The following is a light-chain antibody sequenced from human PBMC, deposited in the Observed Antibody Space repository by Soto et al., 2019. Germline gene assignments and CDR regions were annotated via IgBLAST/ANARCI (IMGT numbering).Light chain of an antibody. Sequence: IVLTQSPGTLSLSAGERATLSCRASQSVSSSYLAWYQQKPGQAPRLLIYGASSRATGIPDRFSGSGSGTDFTLTISRLETEDFAVYYCQQYGSSPLATFGQGTRLEIK. CDR1: QSVSSSY. CDR2: GAS. V-gene: IGKV3-20*01. J-gene: IGKJ5*01. CDR3: QQYGSSPLAT.